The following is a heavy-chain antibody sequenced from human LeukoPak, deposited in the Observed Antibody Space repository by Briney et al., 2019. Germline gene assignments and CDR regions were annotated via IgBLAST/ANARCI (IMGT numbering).Heavy chain of an antibody. Sequence: SETLSLTCAVYGGSFSGYYWSWIRQPPGKGLEWIGEINHSGGTNYNPSLKSRVTISVDTSKNQFSLKLSSVTAADTAVYYCARRITMVRGVIYYFDYWGQGTLVTVSS. J-gene: IGHJ4*02. CDR3: ARRITMVRGVIYYFDY. D-gene: IGHD3-10*01. CDR1: GGSFSGYY. CDR2: INHSGGT. V-gene: IGHV4-34*01.